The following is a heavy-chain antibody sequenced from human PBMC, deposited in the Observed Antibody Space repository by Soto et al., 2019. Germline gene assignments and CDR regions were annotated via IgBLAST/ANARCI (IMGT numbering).Heavy chain of an antibody. D-gene: IGHD1-20*01. V-gene: IGHV4-59*01. CDR2: IYYSGST. Sequence: PSETLSLTCTVSGGSISSYYWSWIRQPPGKGLEWIGYIYYSGSTNYNPSLKSRVTISVDTSKNQFSLKLSSVTAADTAVYYCASAGITGNAGLNWFDPWGQGTLVTVSS. CDR3: ASAGITGNAGLNWFDP. CDR1: GGSISSYY. J-gene: IGHJ5*02.